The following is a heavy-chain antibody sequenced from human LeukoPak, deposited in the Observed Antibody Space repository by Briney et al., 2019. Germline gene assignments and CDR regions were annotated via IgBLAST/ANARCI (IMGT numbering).Heavy chain of an antibody. CDR3: ARGYTYYFDY. Sequence: SGGSLRLSCAGSGFTFSSYSMNWVRQAPGKGLEWVSYISTSSNTIFYADSVKGRFTISRDNAKNSLYLQMNSLRDEDTAVYYCARGYTYYFDYWGQGTLVTVSS. D-gene: IGHD1-14*01. CDR2: ISTSSNTI. V-gene: IGHV3-48*02. CDR1: GFTFSSYS. J-gene: IGHJ4*02.